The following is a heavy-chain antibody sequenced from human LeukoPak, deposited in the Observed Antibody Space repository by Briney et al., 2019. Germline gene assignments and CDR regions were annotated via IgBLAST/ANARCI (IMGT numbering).Heavy chain of an antibody. V-gene: IGHV4-4*02. CDR1: GDSISNGDW. J-gene: IGHJ4*02. CDR2: ISHVGSI. D-gene: IGHD6-13*01. CDR3: TRNSGWWSLDY. Sequence: SETLSLTCTVSGDSISNGDWWNWVRLPPGKGLDWIGEISHVGSIKYSPSLKDRVTISKDNSKNQFSLKLNSVTAADTATYYCTRNSGWWSLDYWGQGALVTVSS.